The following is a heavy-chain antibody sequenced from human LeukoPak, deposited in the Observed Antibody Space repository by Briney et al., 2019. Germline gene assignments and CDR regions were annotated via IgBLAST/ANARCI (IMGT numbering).Heavy chain of an antibody. D-gene: IGHD6-19*01. CDR3: VRRGASSGGLDY. V-gene: IGHV3-48*01. CDR2: ISSSSRTI. J-gene: IGHJ4*02. CDR1: GFIFSSYS. Sequence: GGSLRLSCAASGFIFSSYSMNWVRQAPGKGLEWVSYISSSSRTIYYTDSVKGRFTISRDNAKNSLYLQMNSPRAEDTAVYYCVRRGASSGGLDYWGQGTLVTVFS.